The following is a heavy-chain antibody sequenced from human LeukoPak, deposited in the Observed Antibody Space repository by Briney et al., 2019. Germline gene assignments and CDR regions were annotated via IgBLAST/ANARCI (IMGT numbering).Heavy chain of an antibody. CDR3: ARFGAVAGIYYYYYMDV. V-gene: IGHV4-34*01. Sequence: SETLSLTCTVSGGSSSSYYWSWIRQPPGKGLEWIGEINHSGSTNYNPSLKSRVTISVDTSKNQFSLKLSSVTAADTAVYYCARFGAVAGIYYYYYMDVWGKGTTVTISS. J-gene: IGHJ6*03. D-gene: IGHD6-19*01. CDR2: INHSGST. CDR1: GGSSSSYY.